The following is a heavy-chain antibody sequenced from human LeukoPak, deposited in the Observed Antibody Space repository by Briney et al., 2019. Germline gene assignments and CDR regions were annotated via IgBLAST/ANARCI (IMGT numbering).Heavy chain of an antibody. CDR1: GGSISSYY. CDR2: IHYSGST. Sequence: PSETLSLTCTGSGGSISSYYWSWIRQPPGKGLEWIGCIHYSGSTNYNPSLKSRVTISVDTSKNQFSLKLSSVTAADTAVYYCARVRDRSSYFYDLDYWGQGTLVTVSS. D-gene: IGHD3-22*01. J-gene: IGHJ4*02. V-gene: IGHV4-59*01. CDR3: ARVRDRSSYFYDLDY.